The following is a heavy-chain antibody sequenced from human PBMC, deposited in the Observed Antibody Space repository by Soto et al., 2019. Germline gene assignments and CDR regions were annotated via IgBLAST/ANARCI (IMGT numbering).Heavy chain of an antibody. CDR2: IYYSGNT. CDR3: ARHVGGYYYYMDV. J-gene: IGHJ6*03. Sequence: QLQLQESGPGLVKPSETLSLTCTVSGGSVSSGSYYWGWIRQPPGKGLEWIGSIYYSGNTNYNPSLKSRVTISVDTSKNQFSLKLSSVTAADTAVYYCARHVGGYYYYMDVWGKGTTVTVSS. D-gene: IGHD2-15*01. CDR1: GGSVSSGSYY. V-gene: IGHV4-39*01.